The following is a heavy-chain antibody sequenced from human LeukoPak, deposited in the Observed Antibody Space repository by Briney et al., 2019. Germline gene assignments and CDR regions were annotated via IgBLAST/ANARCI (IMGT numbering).Heavy chain of an antibody. D-gene: IGHD1-26*01. CDR1: GGSISSYY. J-gene: IGHJ4*02. Sequence: PSETLSLTCTVSGGSISSYYWSWIRQPPGKGLEWIGYIYYSGSTNYNPSLKSRVTISVDTSKNQFSLKLSSVTAADTAVYYCARDQEYSGSYYRYFDYWGRGTLVTVSS. CDR3: ARDQEYSGSYYRYFDY. V-gene: IGHV4-59*01. CDR2: IYYSGST.